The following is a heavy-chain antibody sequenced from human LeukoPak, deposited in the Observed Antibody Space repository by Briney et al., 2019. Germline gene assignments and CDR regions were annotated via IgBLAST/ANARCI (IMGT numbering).Heavy chain of an antibody. CDR3: AKGLTTHDY. CDR2: IRYGADST. CDR1: GFTFTDYA. Sequence: GGTLRLSCAASGFTFTDYAMTWVRQAPGKGLGWVSTIRYGADSTYYADSVKGRFTISRDNSKNTLYLQMNSLRADDTAVYYCAKGLTTHDYWGQGTLVTVSS. J-gene: IGHJ4*02. V-gene: IGHV3-23*01. D-gene: IGHD4-11*01.